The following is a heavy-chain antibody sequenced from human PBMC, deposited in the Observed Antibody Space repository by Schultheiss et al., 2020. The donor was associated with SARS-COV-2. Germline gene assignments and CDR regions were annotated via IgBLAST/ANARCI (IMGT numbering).Heavy chain of an antibody. CDR1: GFTFSSYA. D-gene: IGHD2-15*01. J-gene: IGHJ4*02. Sequence: GGSLRLSCAASGFTFSSYAMSWVRQAPGKGLEWVANIKQDGSEKYYVDSVKGRFTISRDNAKNSLYLQMNSLRAEDTAVYYCARAGQRGYCSGGSCYPMDWGQGTLVTVSS. V-gene: IGHV3-7*03. CDR3: ARAGQRGYCSGGSCYPMD. CDR2: IKQDGSEK.